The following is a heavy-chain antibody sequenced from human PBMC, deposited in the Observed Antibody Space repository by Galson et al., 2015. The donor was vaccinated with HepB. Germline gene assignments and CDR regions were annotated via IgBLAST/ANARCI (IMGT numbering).Heavy chain of an antibody. Sequence: ETLSLPCTVSGGSISSNNYYWGWIRQPPGKGLEWIGSIYYSGSTYSNPSLKSRVTISVDTSKNQFSLKLSSVTAADTAVYYCARHVRYCTTASCLPGWFDPWGQGTLVTVSS. J-gene: IGHJ5*02. CDR3: ARHVRYCTTASCLPGWFDP. D-gene: IGHD2-2*01. CDR1: GGSISSNNYY. CDR2: IYYSGST. V-gene: IGHV4-39*01.